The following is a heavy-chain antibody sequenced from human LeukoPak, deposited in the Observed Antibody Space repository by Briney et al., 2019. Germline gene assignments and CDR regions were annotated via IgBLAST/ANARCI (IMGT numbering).Heavy chain of an antibody. V-gene: IGHV4-61*02. J-gene: IGHJ4*02. Sequence: SETLSLTCTVSGASITSGSYYWSWIRQPAGKGLEWIGRIYTSGGTNYNPSLKSRVTISIYTSKNQFSLELSSVTAADTAVCYCARDFADLWGQGTLVTVSS. CDR3: ARDFADL. D-gene: IGHD3/OR15-3a*01. CDR2: IYTSGGT. CDR1: GASITSGSYY.